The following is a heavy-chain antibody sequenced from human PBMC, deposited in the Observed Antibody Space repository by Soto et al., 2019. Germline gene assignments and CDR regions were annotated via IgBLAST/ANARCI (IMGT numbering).Heavy chain of an antibody. Sequence: PELGKATRSVRLKGTFCGFSFNKKEMCVSWIRQPPGKALEWLALIDWDDDKYYSTSLKTRLTISKDTSKNQVVLTMTNMDPVDTATYYCARSLGGKNGPFGLRSFLEFWGKGTSVPVS. CDR1: GFSFNKKEMC. D-gene: IGHD3-16*01. V-gene: IGHV2-70*01. CDR3: ARSLGGKNGPFGLRSFLEF. CDR2: IDWDDDK. J-gene: IGHJ6*03.